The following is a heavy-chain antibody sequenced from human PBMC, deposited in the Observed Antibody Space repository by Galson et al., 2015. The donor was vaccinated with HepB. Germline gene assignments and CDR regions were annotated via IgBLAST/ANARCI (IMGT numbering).Heavy chain of an antibody. D-gene: IGHD3-3*01. CDR2: INPSGDSA. Sequence: SVKVSCKASGYIFTNYYIHWVRQAPGQGLEWMGVINPSGDSASYAQKFHGRVTMTRDTSTSTIYMELSSLRPDDTAVFYCARTGITLFGVITGGDYWGQGTLVTVSS. V-gene: IGHV1-46*03. CDR3: ARTGITLFGVITGGDY. CDR1: GYIFTNYY. J-gene: IGHJ4*02.